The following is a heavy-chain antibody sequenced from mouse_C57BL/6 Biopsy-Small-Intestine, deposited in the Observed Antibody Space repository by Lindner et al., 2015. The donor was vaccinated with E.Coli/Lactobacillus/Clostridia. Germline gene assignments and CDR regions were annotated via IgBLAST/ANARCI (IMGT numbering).Heavy chain of an antibody. Sequence: VQLQESGGDLVKPGGSLKLSCAASGFTFSSYGMSWVRQTPDKRLEWVATISSGGSYTYYPDSVNGRFTISRDNAKNTLYLQMSSLKSEDTAMYFCARRDSNFYYFDYWGQGTTLTVSS. D-gene: IGHD2-5*01. CDR1: GFTFSSYG. CDR2: ISSGGSYT. CDR3: ARRDSNFYYFDY. J-gene: IGHJ2*01. V-gene: IGHV5-6*01.